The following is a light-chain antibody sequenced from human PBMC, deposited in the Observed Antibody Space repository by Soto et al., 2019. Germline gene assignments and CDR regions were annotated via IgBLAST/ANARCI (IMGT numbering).Light chain of an antibody. CDR2: DAS. V-gene: IGKV3-15*01. J-gene: IGKJ1*01. Sequence: EIVMTQSPATLSVSPGERATLSCRASQSVSSNLAWYQQKPGQAPRLLIYDASTRATGIPARFSGSGSGTEFTFTIICLQSEDFAVYYCQQYNNWPPWTFGQGTKVEIK. CDR3: QQYNNWPPWT. CDR1: QSVSSN.